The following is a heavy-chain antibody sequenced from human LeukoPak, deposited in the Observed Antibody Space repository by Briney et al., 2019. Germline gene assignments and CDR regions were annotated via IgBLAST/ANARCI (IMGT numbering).Heavy chain of an antibody. CDR1: GFTFSSSW. D-gene: IGHD6-6*01. CDR3: VRSRFTPSSFDY. Sequence: GGSLRLSCAASGFTFSSSWMQWVRQAPGQGLVWVSRINSDESVTTYTNSVKGRFTISRDNAKNTLYLQMNSLRAEDTAMYYCVRSRFTPSSFDYWGQGTLVTVSS. V-gene: IGHV3-74*03. J-gene: IGHJ4*02. CDR2: INSDESVT.